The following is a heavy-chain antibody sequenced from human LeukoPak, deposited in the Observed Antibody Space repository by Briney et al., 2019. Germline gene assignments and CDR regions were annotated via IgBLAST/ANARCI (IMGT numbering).Heavy chain of an antibody. D-gene: IGHD6-13*01. CDR1: GFTFRSED. Sequence: GGSLRLSCAASGFTFRSEDRHWVRQTTGKGLERVSAIDTAGDTYYPGSVKGRFTSSRENAKIPLYLQMNSLRAGDTAVYYCARGHSSSWYGHFQHWGQGTLVTVSS. CDR3: ARGHSSSWYGHFQH. J-gene: IGHJ1*01. V-gene: IGHV3-13*01. CDR2: IDTAGDT.